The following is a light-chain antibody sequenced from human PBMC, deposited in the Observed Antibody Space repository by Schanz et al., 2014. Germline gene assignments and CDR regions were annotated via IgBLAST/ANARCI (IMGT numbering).Light chain of an antibody. CDR1: TNYGGSYNL. J-gene: IGLJ2*01. V-gene: IGLV2-14*02. CDR3: SSYTTNSAPGVV. CDR2: EGI. Sequence: QSALTQPASVSGSPGQSITISCTATTNYGGSYNLVSWYQQSPGKAPQLMIYEGIKRPSGVSDRFSGSKSGNTASLTISGLQAEDEADYYCSSYTTNSAPGVVFGGGTKVTVL.